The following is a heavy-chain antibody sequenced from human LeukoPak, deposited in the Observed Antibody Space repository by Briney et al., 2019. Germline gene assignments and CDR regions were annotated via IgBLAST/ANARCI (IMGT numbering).Heavy chain of an antibody. Sequence: GASVKVSCKASGYTFTAYYMHWERQAPGQGLEWMGWINPNSGDTNYAQNFQGRVTMTRDTSISTAYMELSRLRSDDTAVYYCARDVYSSNWSWFDPWGQGTLVTVSS. V-gene: IGHV1-2*02. CDR3: ARDVYSSNWSWFDP. CDR2: INPNSGDT. D-gene: IGHD6-13*01. J-gene: IGHJ5*02. CDR1: GYTFTAYY.